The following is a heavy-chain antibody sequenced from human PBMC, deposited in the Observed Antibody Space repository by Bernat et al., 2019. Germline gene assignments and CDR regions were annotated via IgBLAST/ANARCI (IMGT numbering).Heavy chain of an antibody. V-gene: IGHV3-48*02. CDR3: ARDYLGGGGPFDY. Sequence: EVQLVESGGGLVQPGGSLRLSCAASGFTFSSYSMNLFRKAPGKGLEWVSYISSSSTIYYADSVKGRFTISRDNAKNSLYLQMNSVGDEDTAVYYCARDYLGGGGPFDYWGQGTLVTVSS. D-gene: IGHD3-16*01. J-gene: IGHJ4*02. CDR2: ISSSSTI. CDR1: GFTFSSYS.